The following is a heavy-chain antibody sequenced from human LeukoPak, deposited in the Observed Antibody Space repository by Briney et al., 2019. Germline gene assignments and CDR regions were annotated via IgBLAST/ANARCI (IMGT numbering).Heavy chain of an antibody. CDR3: ARARSRGRAFDI. J-gene: IGHJ3*02. Sequence: GGSLRLSCAASGFTFSSYAMSWVRQAPGKGLEWVSAISGSGGSTYYADSVKGRFTISRDNSKNTLYLQMGSLRAEDMAVYYCARARSRGRAFDIWGQGTMVTVSS. CDR1: GFTFSSYA. CDR2: ISGSGGST. V-gene: IGHV3-23*01.